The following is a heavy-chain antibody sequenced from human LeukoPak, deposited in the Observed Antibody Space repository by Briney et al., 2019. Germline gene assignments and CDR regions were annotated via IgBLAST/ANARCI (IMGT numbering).Heavy chain of an antibody. V-gene: IGHV3-48*04. CDR1: GYSFTSYW. J-gene: IGHJ6*02. D-gene: IGHD5-12*01. CDR2: ISSSGNTI. CDR3: ARDQGYSGYELSYYYYYYGMDV. Sequence: GESLKISCKGSGYSFTSYWIGWVRQMPGKGLEWVSYISSSGNTIYYADSVKGRFTISRDNAKNSLYLQMNSLRAEDTAVYYCARDQGYSGYELSYYYYYYGMDVWGQGTTVTVSS.